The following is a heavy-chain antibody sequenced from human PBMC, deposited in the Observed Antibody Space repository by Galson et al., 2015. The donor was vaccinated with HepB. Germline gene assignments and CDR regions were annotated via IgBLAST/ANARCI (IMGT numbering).Heavy chain of an antibody. Sequence: SLRLSCAASGFTFDDYAMHWVRQAPGKGLEWVSGISWNSGSIGYADSVKGRFTVSRDNAKNSLYLQMNSLRAEDTALYYCAKDFLGTTGTGGAFEIWGQGTMVTVSS. CDR3: AKDFLGTTGTGGAFEI. CDR2: ISWNSGSI. V-gene: IGHV3-9*01. D-gene: IGHD1-1*01. CDR1: GFTFDDYA. J-gene: IGHJ3*02.